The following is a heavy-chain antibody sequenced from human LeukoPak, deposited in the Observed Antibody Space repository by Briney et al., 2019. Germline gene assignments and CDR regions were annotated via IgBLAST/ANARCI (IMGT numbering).Heavy chain of an antibody. CDR2: MNPNSGST. D-gene: IGHD3-10*01. V-gene: IGHV1-8*01. J-gene: IGHJ5*02. Sequence: ASVKVSCKASGYTFTSYDINWVRQATGQGLEWMGWMNPNSGSTGYAQKFQGRVTMTRNTSISTAYMELSSLRSEDTAVYYCARVYGSGSWGFFYPWFDPWGQGTLVTVSS. CDR3: ARVYGSGSWGFFYPWFDP. CDR1: GYTFTSYD.